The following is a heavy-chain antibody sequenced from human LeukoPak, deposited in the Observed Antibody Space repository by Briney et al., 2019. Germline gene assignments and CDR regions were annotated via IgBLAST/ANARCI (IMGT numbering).Heavy chain of an antibody. CDR1: GYTFTGYY. Sequence: ASVKVSCKASGYTFTGYYMHWVRQAPGQGLEWMGWINPNSGGTNYAQKFQGRVTMTRDTSISTAYMALSRLRSDDTAVYYCARDSYGDYNNWFDPWGQGTLVTVSS. CDR2: INPNSGGT. D-gene: IGHD4-17*01. J-gene: IGHJ5*02. V-gene: IGHV1-2*02. CDR3: ARDSYGDYNNWFDP.